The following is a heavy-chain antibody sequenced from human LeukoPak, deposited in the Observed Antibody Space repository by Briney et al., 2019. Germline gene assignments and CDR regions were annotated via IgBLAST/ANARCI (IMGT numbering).Heavy chain of an antibody. D-gene: IGHD1-14*01. CDR3: ARGTGATNLYGMDL. J-gene: IGHJ6*02. Sequence: SETLSLTCTVSGGSLSSTSYYWSWIRQPPGKGLEWIGYIYYSGTTYQNLPLKSRVTMSVDTSKNQLSLKLNSVTAADTAVYYCARGTGATNLYGMDLWGQGTTVAVS. V-gene: IGHV4-61*01. CDR1: GGSLSSTSYY. CDR2: IYYSGTT.